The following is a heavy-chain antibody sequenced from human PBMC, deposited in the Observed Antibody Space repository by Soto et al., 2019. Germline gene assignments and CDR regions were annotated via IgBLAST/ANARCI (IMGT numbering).Heavy chain of an antibody. J-gene: IGHJ5*02. Sequence: SETLSLTCTVSGGSISSGGYYWSWIRQHPGKGLEWIGYIYYSGSTYYNPSLKSRVTISVDTSKNQFSLKLSSVTAADTAVYYCARDRGTTSTNWFDPWGQGTLVTVS. CDR3: ARDRGTTSTNWFDP. CDR1: GGSISSGGYY. D-gene: IGHD1-26*01. V-gene: IGHV4-31*03. CDR2: IYYSGST.